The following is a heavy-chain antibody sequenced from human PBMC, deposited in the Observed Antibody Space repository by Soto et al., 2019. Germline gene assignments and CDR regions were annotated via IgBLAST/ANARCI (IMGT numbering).Heavy chain of an antibody. J-gene: IGHJ4*01. CDR1: GGSLSSFY. CDR2: IYHSGTT. V-gene: IGHV4-59*01. Sequence: QVRLQESGPGLVKSSETLSLTCTVSGGSLSSFYWGWIRRPPGKGLEWIGYIYHSGTTKYNSSLKSRVTMSVDSAKNELSLKLTSVTAADTATYYCARVHKEELVTDPAAYYDHWGPGTLVTVAS. CDR3: ARVHKEELVTDPAAYYDH. D-gene: IGHD2-15*01.